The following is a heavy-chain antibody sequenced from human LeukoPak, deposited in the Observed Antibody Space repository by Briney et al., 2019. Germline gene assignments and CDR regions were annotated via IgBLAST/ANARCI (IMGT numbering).Heavy chain of an antibody. CDR3: ARDPNLYGSGAFDY. CDR1: GASISSNNYY. V-gene: IGHV4-39*07. Sequence: PSETLSLTCTVSGASISSNNYYWGWVRQPPGKGLEWIVSIYYSGSTYYNPSLKSRVTISVDTSKTQFSLKLSSVTAADTAVYYCARDPNLYGSGAFDYWGQGTLVIVSS. J-gene: IGHJ4*02. CDR2: IYYSGST. D-gene: IGHD3-10*01.